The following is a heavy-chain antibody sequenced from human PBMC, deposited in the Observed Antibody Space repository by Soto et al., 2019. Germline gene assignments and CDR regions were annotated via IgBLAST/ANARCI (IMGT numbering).Heavy chain of an antibody. CDR3: AKDHGFYDSSGYYPHYYYYGMDV. D-gene: IGHD3-22*01. J-gene: IGHJ6*02. CDR1: GFTFSSYG. CDR2: ISYDGSNK. Sequence: GGSLRLSCAASGFTFSSYGMHWVRQAPGKGLEWVAVISYDGSNKYYADSVKGRFTISRDNSKNTLYLQMNSLRAEDTAVYYCAKDHGFYDSSGYYPHYYYYGMDVWGQGTTVTAP. V-gene: IGHV3-30*18.